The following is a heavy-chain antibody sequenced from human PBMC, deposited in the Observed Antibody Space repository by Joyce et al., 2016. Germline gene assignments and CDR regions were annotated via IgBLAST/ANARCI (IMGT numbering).Heavy chain of an antibody. V-gene: IGHV4-39*07. CDR1: GVSIRGSTHY. Sequence: QVHLQESGPGLVRASETLSLTCTVSGVSIRGSTHYWGWIRQPPGAGLEWIGSTFYTGSTYYNAALKSRVTISGDTSQNRFSLHLNSVTAADAAVYYCAKARDYFYYYGLDVWGQGATVAVSS. J-gene: IGHJ6*02. CDR3: AKARDYFYYYGLDV. CDR2: TFYTGST.